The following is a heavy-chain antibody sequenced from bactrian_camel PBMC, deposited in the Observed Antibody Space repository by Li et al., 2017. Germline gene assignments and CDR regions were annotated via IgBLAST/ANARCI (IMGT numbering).Heavy chain of an antibody. CDR1: DIRQLC. J-gene: IGHJ4*01. CDR2: THRFGAT. CDR3: ATWWEH. V-gene: IGHV3S55*01. D-gene: IGHD7*01. Sequence: HVQLVESGGGSAQAGGSLRLSCAASDIRQLCMAWFRQAPGMERERVANTHRFGATGYLDSVQGRFTISRDIAKNSLYLQMNSLTSEDTGRYYCATWWEHWGQGTQVTVS.